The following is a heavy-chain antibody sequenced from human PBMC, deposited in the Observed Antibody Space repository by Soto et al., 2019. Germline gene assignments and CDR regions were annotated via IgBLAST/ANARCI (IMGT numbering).Heavy chain of an antibody. D-gene: IGHD1-1*01. Sequence: QLHLQESGPGLVKPSETLSLTCTVSGGSISSSNFYWGWIRQPPGKGLEWIGSIYYSGNTYYNPSLKSRVTMSADTSRNRISLKLTSVTAADTGVYYCARPASTSRPFQYWGQGTPVTVSS. J-gene: IGHJ4*02. CDR3: ARPASTSRPFQY. CDR1: GGSISSSNFY. V-gene: IGHV4-39*01. CDR2: IYYSGNT.